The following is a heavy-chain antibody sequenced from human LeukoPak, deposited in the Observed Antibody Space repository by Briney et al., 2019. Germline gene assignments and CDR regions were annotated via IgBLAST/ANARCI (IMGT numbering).Heavy chain of an antibody. J-gene: IGHJ4*02. CDR3: ARDQYYDSSGYYCLFDY. CDR2: ISYDGSNK. V-gene: IGHV3-30-3*01. CDR1: GFTFSSYA. Sequence: PGGSLRLSCAASGFTFSSYAMHWVRQAPGKGLEWVAVISYDGSNKYYADSVKGRFTISRDNSENTLYLQMNSLRAEDTAVYYCARDQYYDSSGYYCLFDYWGQGTLVTVSS. D-gene: IGHD3-22*01.